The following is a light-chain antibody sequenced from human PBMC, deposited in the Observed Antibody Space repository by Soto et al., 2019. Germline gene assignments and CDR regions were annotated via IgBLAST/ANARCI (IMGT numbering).Light chain of an antibody. CDR2: KAS. Sequence: DIQMTQSPSTLSGSVGDSVTITCRASQTISSWLAWYQQKPGKAPKLLIYKASTLKSGVPSRFSGSGSGTEFTLTISSLQPDDFATYYCQQYNSYSLTFGGGTKVDIK. J-gene: IGKJ4*01. CDR1: QTISSW. V-gene: IGKV1-5*03. CDR3: QQYNSYSLT.